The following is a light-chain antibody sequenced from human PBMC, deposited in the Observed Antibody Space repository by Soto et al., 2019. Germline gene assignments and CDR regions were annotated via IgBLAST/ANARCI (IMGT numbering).Light chain of an antibody. J-gene: IGKJ5*01. CDR3: QQRSNWPPGIT. CDR2: LGS. V-gene: IGKV2-28*01. CDR1: QSLLHSNGYNY. Sequence: DIVMTQSPLSLPVTPGEPASISCRSSQSLLHSNGYNYLDWYLQKPGQSPQLLIYLGSNRASGVPARFSGSGSGTDFTLTISSLEPEDFAVYYCQQRSNWPPGITFGQGTRLEN.